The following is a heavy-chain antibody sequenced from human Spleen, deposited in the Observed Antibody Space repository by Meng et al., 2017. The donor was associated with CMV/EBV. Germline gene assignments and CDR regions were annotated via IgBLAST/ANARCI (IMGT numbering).Heavy chain of an antibody. CDR2: IRYDGGKK. Sequence: GESLKISCAASGFSFSSYGMHWVRQAPGKGLEWVAFIRYDGGKKDFAESGKGRFTISRDTSKNTLYLQMNSLRPEDTAVYYCAKGGWGYCSSSSCYPKHYSMDVWGQGTTVTVSS. CDR1: GFSFSSYG. J-gene: IGHJ6*02. V-gene: IGHV3-30*02. CDR3: AKGGWGYCSSSSCYPKHYSMDV. D-gene: IGHD2-2*01.